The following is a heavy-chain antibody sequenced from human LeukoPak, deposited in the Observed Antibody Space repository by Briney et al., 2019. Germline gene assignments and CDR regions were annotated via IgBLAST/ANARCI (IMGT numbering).Heavy chain of an antibody. CDR1: GFTFSSYA. V-gene: IGHV3-23*01. CDR2: IGGSAGST. CDR3: AKDAFQDISAYYSPFDS. D-gene: IGHD3-22*01. Sequence: GGPLRLSCAASGFTFSSYAMTWVRQAPGQGLEWVSTIGGSAGSTYYADSVKGRFTISRDNSKNTLYLQMNSLTAEDTAVYYCAKDAFQDISAYYSPFDSWGQGTLVTVSS. J-gene: IGHJ4*02.